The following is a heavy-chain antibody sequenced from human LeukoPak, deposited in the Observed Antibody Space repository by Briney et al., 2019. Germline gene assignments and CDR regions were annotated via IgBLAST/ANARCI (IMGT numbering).Heavy chain of an antibody. J-gene: IGHJ4*02. V-gene: IGHV3-48*04. Sequence: GGSLRLSCAASGFTFSSYSMNWVRQAPGKGLEWVSYISSSSSTIYYADSVKGRFTISRDNAKSSLFLQMNSLRAEDTAVYYCVRDWYSDFLTALDYWGQGTLVTVSS. CDR3: VRDWYSDFLTALDY. D-gene: IGHD3-9*01. CDR2: ISSSSSTI. CDR1: GFTFSSYS.